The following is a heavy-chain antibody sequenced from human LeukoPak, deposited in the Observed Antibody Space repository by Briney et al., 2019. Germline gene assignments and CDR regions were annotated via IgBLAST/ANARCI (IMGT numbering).Heavy chain of an antibody. V-gene: IGHV1-2*02. CDR1: GYTFTGYY. Sequence: ASVKVSCKASGYTFTGYYMHWVRQAPGQGLEWMGWINPNNGGTNYAQKFQGRVTMTRDTSISTAYMELNRLRSDDTAVYYCARDPYSNYFDYWGQGSLVTVSS. CDR3: ARDPYSNYFDY. J-gene: IGHJ4*02. CDR2: INPNNGGT. D-gene: IGHD5-18*01.